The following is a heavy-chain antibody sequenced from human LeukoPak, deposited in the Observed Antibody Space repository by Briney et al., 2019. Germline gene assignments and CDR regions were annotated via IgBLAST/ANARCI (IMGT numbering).Heavy chain of an antibody. J-gene: IGHJ4*02. V-gene: IGHV4-4*02. Sequence: PSETLSLTCAVSGGSISSNNWWGWVRQPPGKGLEWIGEIYHSGSPNYNPSLKSRVTISVDKSRNHFSLNLSSVTAADTAVYYCARVVVVPSVWGQGTLVTVSS. D-gene: IGHD2-2*01. CDR1: GGSISSNNW. CDR2: IYHSGSP. CDR3: ARVVVVPSV.